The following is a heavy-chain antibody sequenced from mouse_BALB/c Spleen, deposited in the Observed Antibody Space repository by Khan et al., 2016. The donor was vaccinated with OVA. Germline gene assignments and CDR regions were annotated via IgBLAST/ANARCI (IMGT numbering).Heavy chain of an antibody. J-gene: IGHJ3*01. CDR1: GYTFTSYW. CDR2: IYPGNSDT. Sequence: EVQLQQSGTVLARPGTSVKMSCKASGYTFTSYWMHWVKQRPGQGLEWIGAIYPGNSDTSYNQKFKGKAKLTAVTSTSTAYMELSSLTNEDSAVDYCTRVGYRFAYWGQGTLVTVSA. CDR3: TRVGYRFAY. V-gene: IGHV1-5*01. D-gene: IGHD2-2*01.